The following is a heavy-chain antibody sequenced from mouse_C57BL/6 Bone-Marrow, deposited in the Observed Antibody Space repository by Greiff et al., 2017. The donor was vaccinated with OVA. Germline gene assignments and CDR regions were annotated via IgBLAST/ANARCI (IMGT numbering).Heavy chain of an antibody. V-gene: IGHV1-81*01. CDR1: GYTFTSYG. CDR2: IYPRSGNT. D-gene: IGHD1-1*01. CDR3: AGSSPIAY. J-gene: IGHJ3*01. Sequence: QVQLQQSGAELARPGASVKLSCKASGYTFTSYGISWVKQRTGQGLEWIGEIYPRSGNTYYNEKLKGKATLTADKASSTAYMELRSLTSEDSAIYYNAGSSPIAYWGQGTMVTVSA.